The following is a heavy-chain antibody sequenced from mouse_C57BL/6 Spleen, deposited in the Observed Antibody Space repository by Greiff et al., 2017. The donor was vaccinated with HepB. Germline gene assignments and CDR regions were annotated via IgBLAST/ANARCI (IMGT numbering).Heavy chain of an antibody. V-gene: IGHV5-4*01. CDR3: ARDRAYYYGSSYGFAY. D-gene: IGHD1-1*01. CDR2: ISDGGSYT. J-gene: IGHJ3*01. CDR1: GFTFSSYA. Sequence: EVQRVESGGGLVKPGGSLKLSCAASGFTFSSYAMSWVRQTPEKRLEWVATISDGGSYTYYPDNVKGRFTISRDNAKNNLYLQMSHLKSEDTAMYYCARDRAYYYGSSYGFAYWGQGTLVTVSA.